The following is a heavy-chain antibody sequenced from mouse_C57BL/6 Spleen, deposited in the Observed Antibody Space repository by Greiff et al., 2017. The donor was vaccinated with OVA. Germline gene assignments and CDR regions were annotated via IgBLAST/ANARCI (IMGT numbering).Heavy chain of an antibody. V-gene: IGHV1-53*01. D-gene: IGHD2-4*01. CDR1: GYTFTSYW. CDR3: ALPTDYDVMFAY. Sequence: QVQLQQPGTELVKPGASVKLSCKASGYTFTSYWMHWVKQRPGQGLEWIGNINPSNGGTNYNEKFKSKATLTVDKASSTDDMQLSSLTSEDSAVYYCALPTDYDVMFAYWGQGTLVTVSA. J-gene: IGHJ3*01. CDR2: INPSNGGT.